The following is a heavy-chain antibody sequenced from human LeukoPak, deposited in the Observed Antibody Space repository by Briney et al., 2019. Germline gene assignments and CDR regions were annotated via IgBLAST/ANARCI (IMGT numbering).Heavy chain of an antibody. Sequence: QPGGSLRLSCAASGFTVSSNYMSWLRQAPGMGLEWVSILYSGGSTYYADSVKGRFTISRDNSKNTLYLQMNSLRVEDTALYYCAKVDGDYALDYWGQGTLVTVSS. CDR1: GFTVSSNY. J-gene: IGHJ4*02. D-gene: IGHD4-17*01. CDR2: LYSGGST. V-gene: IGHV3-53*01. CDR3: AKVDGDYALDY.